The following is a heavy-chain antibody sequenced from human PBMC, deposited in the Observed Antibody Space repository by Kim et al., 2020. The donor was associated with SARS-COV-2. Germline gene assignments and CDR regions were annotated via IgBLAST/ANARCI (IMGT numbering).Heavy chain of an antibody. J-gene: IGHJ6*02. CDR3: SGSGSYYNFFLTDYYYYGMDV. CDR1: GFTFSSYS. Sequence: GSLRLSCAASGFTFSSYSMNWVRQAPGKGLEWVSSISSSSSYIYYADSVKGRFTISRDNAKNSLYLQMNSLRAEDTAVYYCSGSGSYYNFFLTDYYYYGMDVWGQGTTVTVSS. D-gene: IGHD3-10*01. CDR2: ISSSSSYI. V-gene: IGHV3-21*01.